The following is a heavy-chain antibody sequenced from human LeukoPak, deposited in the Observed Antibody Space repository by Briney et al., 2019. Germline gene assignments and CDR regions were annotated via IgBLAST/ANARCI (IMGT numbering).Heavy chain of an antibody. CDR2: IYPGDSDT. Sequence: GESLKISCKGSGYSFTSYWIGWVRQMPGKGLEWMGIIYPGDSDTRYSPSFRGQVTILADKSISTAYLQWSSLKASDTAMYYCARTYHYDSSGYYSEPYFDYWGQGTLVTVSS. CDR1: GYSFTSYW. D-gene: IGHD3-22*01. V-gene: IGHV5-51*01. CDR3: ARTYHYDSSGYYSEPYFDY. J-gene: IGHJ4*02.